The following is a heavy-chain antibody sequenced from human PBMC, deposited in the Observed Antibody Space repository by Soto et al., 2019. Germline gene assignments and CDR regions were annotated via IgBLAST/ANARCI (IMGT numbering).Heavy chain of an antibody. D-gene: IGHD6-13*01. V-gene: IGHV5-10-1*01. CDR3: ARLLGYQQLSGMHV. Sequence: GESLKISCKGSGYSFTSYWISWVRQMPGKGLEWMGRIDPSDSYTNYSPSFQGPVTILADQPLSTAYLQRNSLKASDTAMYYCARLLGYQQLSGMHVWGQGTTVTVS. CDR2: IDPSDSYT. CDR1: GYSFTSYW. J-gene: IGHJ6*02.